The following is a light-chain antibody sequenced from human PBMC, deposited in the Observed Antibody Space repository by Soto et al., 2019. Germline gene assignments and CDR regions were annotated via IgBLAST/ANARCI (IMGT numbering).Light chain of an antibody. CDR2: SAS. CDR1: QTISIY. Sequence: DIQMTQFPSSLSASVGDRVTITCRSSQTISIYLNWYQQKPGRAPKLLIYSASILQSGVPSRFGGSGSGTDFTLTISSLQPEDFATYYYQQYYTTPTFGQGTTVVIK. J-gene: IGKJ1*01. CDR3: QQYYTTPT. V-gene: IGKV1-39*01.